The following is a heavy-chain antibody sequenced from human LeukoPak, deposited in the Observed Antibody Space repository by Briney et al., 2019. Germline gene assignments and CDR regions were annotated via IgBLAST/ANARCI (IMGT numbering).Heavy chain of an antibody. CDR3: ARQYCSSTSCYTDFDY. CDR2: ISAYNGNT. V-gene: IGHV1-18*01. Sequence: ASVKVSCKASGYTFTSYGISWVRQAPGQGLEWMGWISAYNGNTNYAQKLQGRVTMTTDTSTSTAYMELRSLRSDDTAVYYCARQYCSSTSCYTDFDYWGQGTLVTVSS. J-gene: IGHJ4*02. D-gene: IGHD2-2*02. CDR1: GYTFTSYG.